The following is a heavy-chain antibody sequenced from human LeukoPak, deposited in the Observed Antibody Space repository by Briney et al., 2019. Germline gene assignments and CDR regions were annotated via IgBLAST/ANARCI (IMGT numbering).Heavy chain of an antibody. CDR3: ARKYSSSMDWYFDL. V-gene: IGHV1-2*02. CDR1: GYTFTGYY. J-gene: IGHJ2*01. Sequence: ASVKVSCKASGYTFTGYYMHWVRQAPGQGLEWMGWINPNSGGTNYAQKFQGRVTMTRDTSISTAYMELSRLRSDDTAVYYCARKYSSSMDWYFDLWGRGTLVTVSS. CDR2: INPNSGGT. D-gene: IGHD6-6*01.